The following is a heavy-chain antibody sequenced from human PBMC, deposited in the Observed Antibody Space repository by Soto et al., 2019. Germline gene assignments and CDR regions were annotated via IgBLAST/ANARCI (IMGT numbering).Heavy chain of an antibody. Sequence: PSQTLSLTCAISRYSVSGDTAAWNWVRLSPSRGLEWLARTYYRSRWYNDYAVSVRSRITVNADTSKNQFSLQLTSVTPEDTAIYFCAGTTSHHWLYMDVWGRGTTVTVSS. D-gene: IGHD1-1*01. CDR2: TYYRSRWYN. CDR3: AGTTSHHWLYMDV. V-gene: IGHV6-1*01. J-gene: IGHJ6*03. CDR1: RYSVSGDTAA.